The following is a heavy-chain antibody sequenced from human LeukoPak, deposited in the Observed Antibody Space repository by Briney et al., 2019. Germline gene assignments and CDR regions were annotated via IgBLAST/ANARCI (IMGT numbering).Heavy chain of an antibody. D-gene: IGHD2-2*01. CDR3: ARVSVEDIVVVPAAIWFDP. Sequence: PPETLSLTCTVSGGSISSGGYYWSWIRPHPGKGLELIWFIYYSGSTYYNPSLKSRVTITVDTSKNQFSLKLSSVTDADTAVYYCARVSVEDIVVVPAAIWFDPWGQGTLVTVSS. J-gene: IGHJ5*02. V-gene: IGHV4-31*03. CDR1: GGSISSGGYY. CDR2: IYYSGST.